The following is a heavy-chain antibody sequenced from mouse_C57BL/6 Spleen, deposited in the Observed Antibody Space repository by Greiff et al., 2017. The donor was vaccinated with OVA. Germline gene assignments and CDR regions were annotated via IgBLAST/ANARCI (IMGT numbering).Heavy chain of an antibody. D-gene: IGHD1-1*01. V-gene: IGHV2-2*01. Sequence: VQLQQSGPGLVQPSQSLSITCTVSGFSLTSYGVHWVRQSPGKGLEWLGVIWSGGSTDYNAAFISRLSISKDNSKSQVFFKMNSLQADDTAIYYCASPFITTGVYAMDYWGQGTTVAFAS. J-gene: IGHJ4*01. CDR3: ASPFITTGVYAMDY. CDR1: GFSLTSYG. CDR2: IWSGGST.